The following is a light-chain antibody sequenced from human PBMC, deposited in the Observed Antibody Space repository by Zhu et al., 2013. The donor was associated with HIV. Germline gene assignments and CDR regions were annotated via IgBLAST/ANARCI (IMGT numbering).Light chain of an antibody. CDR3: QHYNGWPPWT. Sequence: EIVLTQSPATLSLSPGERATLSCRASQSVSSYLAWYQQKPGQAPRLLIYDASNRATGIPARFSGSGSGTDFTLTIGGLQSDDFAVYYCQHYNGWPPWTFGQGTKVEI. CDR2: DAS. V-gene: IGKV3-11*01. CDR1: QSVSSY. J-gene: IGKJ1*01.